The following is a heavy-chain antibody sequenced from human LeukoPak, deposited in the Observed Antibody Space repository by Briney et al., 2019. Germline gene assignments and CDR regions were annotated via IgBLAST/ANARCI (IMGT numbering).Heavy chain of an antibody. CDR1: GYTFTSYD. Sequence: ASVKVSCKASGYTFTSYDINWVRQATGQGLEWMGWMNPNSGNTGYAQKFQGRVTMTRNTSISTAYLEISSLTSDDTAVYYCARCSPGDSSNFYAVLQYWGQGTQVTVST. CDR3: ARCSPGDSSNFYAVLQY. J-gene: IGHJ4*02. CDR2: MNPNSGNT. D-gene: IGHD3-22*01. V-gene: IGHV1-8*01.